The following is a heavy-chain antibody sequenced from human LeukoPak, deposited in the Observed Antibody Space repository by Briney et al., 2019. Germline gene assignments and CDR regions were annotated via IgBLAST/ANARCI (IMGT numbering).Heavy chain of an antibody. J-gene: IGHJ3*02. V-gene: IGHV4-59*01. CDR2: IYSSGST. D-gene: IGHD2-21*01. CDR3: ARYGGDYSNAFDI. Sequence: SETLSLTCTVSGDSISSYYWSWIRQPPGKGLEWIGYIYSSGSTNYNPSLKSRVTTSVDTSKNQFSLKLSSVTAADTAVYYCARYGGDYSNAFDIWGQGTMVIVSS. CDR1: GDSISSYY.